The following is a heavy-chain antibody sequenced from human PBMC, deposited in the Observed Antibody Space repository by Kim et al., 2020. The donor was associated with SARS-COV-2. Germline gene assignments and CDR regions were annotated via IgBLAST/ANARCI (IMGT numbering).Heavy chain of an antibody. J-gene: IGHJ6*01. CDR2: INAGNGNT. D-gene: IGHD2-2*01. Sequence: ASVKVSCKASGYTFTSYAMHWVRQAPGQRLEWMGWINAGNGNTKYSQKFQGRVTITRDTSASTAYMELSSLRSEDTAVYYCARDLRLPAAIHYYYGMDVWGQGTTVTVSS. CDR3: ARDLRLPAAIHYYYGMDV. V-gene: IGHV1-3*01. CDR1: GYTFTSYA.